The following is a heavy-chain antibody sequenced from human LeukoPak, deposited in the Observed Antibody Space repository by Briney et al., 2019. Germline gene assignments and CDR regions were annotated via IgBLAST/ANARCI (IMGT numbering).Heavy chain of an antibody. CDR2: TTGSGART. J-gene: IGHJ5*02. CDR3: AREGLSWFDP. CDR1: GFTFSSYA. V-gene: IGHV3-23*01. Sequence: PGGSLRLSCAASGFTFSSYAMTWVRQAPGKGLEWVSATTGSGARTFYADPVKGRFTVSRDNAKNTLYLQMNSLSAEDAAVYYCAREGLSWFDPWGQGTLVTVSS.